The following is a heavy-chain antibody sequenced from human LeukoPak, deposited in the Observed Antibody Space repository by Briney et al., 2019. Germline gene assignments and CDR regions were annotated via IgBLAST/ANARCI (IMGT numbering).Heavy chain of an antibody. CDR3: AREYCSSSSCLYGMDV. CDR2: ISYDGSNK. CDR1: GFTFSSYA. V-gene: IGHV3-30*04. Sequence: GGSLRLSCAASGFTFSSYAMHWVRQAPGKGLEWVAVISYDGSNKYYVDSVKGRLTISRDNSKNTLYLQMNSLRAEDTAVYYCAREYCSSSSCLYGMDVWGKGTTVTVSS. J-gene: IGHJ6*04. D-gene: IGHD2-2*01.